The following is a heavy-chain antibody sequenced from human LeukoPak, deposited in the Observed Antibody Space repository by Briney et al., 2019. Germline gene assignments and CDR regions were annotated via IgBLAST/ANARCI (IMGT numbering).Heavy chain of an antibody. Sequence: SETLSLACAVYGGSFSGYYWSWIRQPPGKGLEWIGEINHSGSTNYNPSLKSRVTISVDTSKNQFSLKLSSVTAADTAVYYCARDNRAYCSGGSCYHRTRSYYFDYWGQGTLVTVSS. CDR3: ARDNRAYCSGGSCYHRTRSYYFDY. CDR2: INHSGST. V-gene: IGHV4-34*01. CDR1: GGSFSGYY. J-gene: IGHJ4*02. D-gene: IGHD2-15*01.